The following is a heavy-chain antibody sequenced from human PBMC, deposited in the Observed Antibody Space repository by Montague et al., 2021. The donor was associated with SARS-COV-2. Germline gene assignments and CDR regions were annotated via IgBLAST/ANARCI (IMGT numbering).Heavy chain of an antibody. Sequence: PALVKPTQTLTLTCTFSGFSLSTSGVGVGWIRQPPGKALEWLALIYWDDDKRYSPSLKSRLTITKDTSKNQVVLTMTNMDPVDTATYYCAHRIVVFTGPVFAYWGQGTLVTVSS. V-gene: IGHV2-5*02. J-gene: IGHJ4*02. CDR3: AHRIVVFTGPVFAY. CDR1: GFSLSTSGVG. D-gene: IGHD3-22*01. CDR2: IYWDDDK.